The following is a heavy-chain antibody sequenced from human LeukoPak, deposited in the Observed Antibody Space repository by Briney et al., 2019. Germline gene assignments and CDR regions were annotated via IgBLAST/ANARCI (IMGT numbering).Heavy chain of an antibody. Sequence: SETLSLTCAVYGGSFSGYYWNWIRQPPRKGLEWIGEINHSGSTNYIPSLKSRVTISVDTSKNQFSLKLSSVTAADTAVYYCARRTTAAGRGGRYFDYWGRGTLVTVSS. J-gene: IGHJ4*02. D-gene: IGHD6-13*01. V-gene: IGHV4-34*01. CDR2: INHSGST. CDR3: ARRTTAAGRGGRYFDY. CDR1: GGSFSGYY.